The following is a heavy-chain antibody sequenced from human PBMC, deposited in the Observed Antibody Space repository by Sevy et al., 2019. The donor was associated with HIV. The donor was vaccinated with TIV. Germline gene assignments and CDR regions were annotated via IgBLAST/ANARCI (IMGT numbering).Heavy chain of an antibody. CDR1: GGSISSGGYS. Sequence: SETLSLTCAVSGGSISSGGYSWNWIRQPPGEGLEWIGYIFHTGSTYYNPSLKSRVTISVDRSKNQFSLQLSSVTAADTAMYYCARAAATVNTVTHFDYWGQGTLVTVSS. D-gene: IGHD4-17*01. J-gene: IGHJ4*02. CDR2: IFHTGST. CDR3: ARAAATVNTVTHFDY. V-gene: IGHV4-30-2*01.